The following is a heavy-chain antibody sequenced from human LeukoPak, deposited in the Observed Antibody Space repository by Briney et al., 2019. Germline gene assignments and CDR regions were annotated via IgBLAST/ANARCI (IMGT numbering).Heavy chain of an antibody. CDR3: ARVQRGIAVALDY. J-gene: IGHJ4*02. V-gene: IGHV3-48*01. CDR1: GFTFRTSG. D-gene: IGHD6-19*01. CDR2: ISSSGTTI. Sequence: AGGSLRLSCAASGFTFRTSGMHWVRQAPGKGLEWVSYISSSGTTISYAQSVKGRFTITRDNAQNSLTLHMNTLRADDTAVYYCARVQRGIAVALDYWGQGTLATVSS.